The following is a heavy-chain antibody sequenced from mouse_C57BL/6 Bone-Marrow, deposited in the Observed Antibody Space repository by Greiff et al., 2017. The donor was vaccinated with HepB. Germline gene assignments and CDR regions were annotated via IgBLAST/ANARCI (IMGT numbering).Heavy chain of an antibody. V-gene: IGHV1-22*01. CDR3: AKVGLLTYFDY. CDR2: INPNNGGT. D-gene: IGHD1-1*01. CDR1: GYTFTDYN. Sequence: VHVKQSGPELVKPGASVKMSCKASGYTFTDYNMHWVKQSHGKSLEWIGYINPNNGGTSYNQKFKGKATLTVNKSSSTAYMELRSLTSEDSAVYYCAKVGLLTYFDYWGQGTTLTVSS. J-gene: IGHJ2*01.